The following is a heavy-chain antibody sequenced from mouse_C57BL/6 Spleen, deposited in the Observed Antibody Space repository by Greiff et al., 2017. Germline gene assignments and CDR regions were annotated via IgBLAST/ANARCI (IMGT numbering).Heavy chain of an antibody. Sequence: QVQLQQPGAELVRPGTSVKLSCKASGYTFTSYWMHWVKQRPGQGLEWIGVIDPSDSYTNYNQKFKGKATLTVDTSSSTAYMQLSSLPSENSPVYYCARGPLYEGYHWYFDVWGTGTTVTVSS. CDR3: ARGPLYEGYHWYFDV. CDR1: GYTFTSYW. D-gene: IGHD2-3*01. J-gene: IGHJ1*03. CDR2: IDPSDSYT. V-gene: IGHV1-59*01.